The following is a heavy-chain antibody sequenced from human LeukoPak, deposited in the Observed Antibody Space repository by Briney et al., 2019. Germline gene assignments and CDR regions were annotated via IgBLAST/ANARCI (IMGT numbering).Heavy chain of an antibody. CDR2: INHSGST. CDR3: ASQTIVVPAAIPEFVY. J-gene: IGHJ4*02. D-gene: IGHD2-2*01. V-gene: IGHV4-34*01. Sequence: SETLSLTCAVCGGSFSGYYWSWIRQPPGKGLEWIGEINHSGSTNYNPSLKSRVTISVDTSKNQFSLKLSSVTAADTAVYYCASQTIVVPAAIPEFVYWGQGTLVTVSS. CDR1: GGSFSGYY.